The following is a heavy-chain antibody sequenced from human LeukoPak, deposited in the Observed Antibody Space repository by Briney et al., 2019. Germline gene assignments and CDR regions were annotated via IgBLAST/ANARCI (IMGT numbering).Heavy chain of an antibody. Sequence: GGSLRFSCAASGFTFSSYWMSWVRQAPGKGLEWVSGISWNSGSIGYADSVKGRFTISRDNAKNSLYLQMNSLRAEDTALYYCAKDFGQQLAKWFDPRGQGNLVNVSS. D-gene: IGHD6-13*01. CDR1: GFTFSSYW. J-gene: IGHJ5*01. CDR2: ISWNSGSI. CDR3: AKDFGQQLAKWFDP. V-gene: IGHV3-9*01.